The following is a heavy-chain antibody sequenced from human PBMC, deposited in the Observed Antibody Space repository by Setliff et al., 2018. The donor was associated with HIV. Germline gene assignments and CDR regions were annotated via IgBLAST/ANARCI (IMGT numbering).Heavy chain of an antibody. CDR2: IHHSGST. D-gene: IGHD2-15*01. CDR3: ARHGGRSFDS. V-gene: IGHV4-34*01. J-gene: IGHJ4*02. Sequence: PSETLSLTCAVYGGSFSGYYWSWIRQPPGKGLEWIGEIHHSGSTKYNPSLKSRVTILVDTSKNQLSLNVTSVTAADTAVYFCARHGGRSFDSWGQGTLVTVSS. CDR1: GGSFSGYY.